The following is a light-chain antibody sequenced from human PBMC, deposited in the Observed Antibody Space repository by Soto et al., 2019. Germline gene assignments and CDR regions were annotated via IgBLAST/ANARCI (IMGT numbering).Light chain of an antibody. J-gene: IGKJ1*01. CDR3: QQSYSRPPT. V-gene: IGKV1-39*01. CDR1: QSISNH. Sequence: DIQMTQSPSSLSASVEDRVIITCRASQSISNHLNWYQQKPGKAPKLLIFAASSLQSGVPSRFSGSRSGPDFTLTISSLHPEDFATYYWQQSYSRPPTFGQGTKVEIK. CDR2: AAS.